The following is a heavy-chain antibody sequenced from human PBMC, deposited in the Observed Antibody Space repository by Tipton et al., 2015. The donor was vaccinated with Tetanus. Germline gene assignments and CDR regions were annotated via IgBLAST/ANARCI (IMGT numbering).Heavy chain of an antibody. CDR2: INPASGAT. V-gene: IGHV1-2*02. D-gene: IGHD2/OR15-2a*01. CDR1: GSNFIRHF. Sequence: QVQLVQSGAEVKKPGASVRVSCKTSGSNFIRHFVQWVRLAPGQGLQWVGWINPASGATNYAQSFQARIAMTRDTSIYTVYMELSGLRSDDTAVYYCAQDTSATFYNSGMGVWGQGTSVIVSS. CDR3: AQDTSATFYNSGMGV. J-gene: IGHJ6*02.